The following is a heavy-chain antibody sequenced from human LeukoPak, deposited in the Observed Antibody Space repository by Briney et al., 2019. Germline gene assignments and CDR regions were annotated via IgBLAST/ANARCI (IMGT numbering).Heavy chain of an antibody. J-gene: IGHJ4*02. CDR3: ATVYSSSCLDY. CDR1: GGSISSYY. D-gene: IGHD6-6*01. Sequence: SETLSLTCTVSGGSISSYYWSWIRQPPGKGLEWIGYIYYSGSTNYNPSLKSRVTISVDTSKNQFSLKLSSVTAADTAVYYCATVYSSSCLDYCGQGTLVTVSS. CDR2: IYYSGST. V-gene: IGHV4-59*01.